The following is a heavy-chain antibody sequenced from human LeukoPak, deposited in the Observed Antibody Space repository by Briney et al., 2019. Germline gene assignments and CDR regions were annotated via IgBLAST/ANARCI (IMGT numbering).Heavy chain of an antibody. CDR1: GGSISSYY. CDR2: IYYSGST. V-gene: IGHV4-59*01. CDR3: ARGARAKTTVYYYYYMDV. D-gene: IGHD4-17*01. J-gene: IGHJ6*03. Sequence: PSETLSLTCTVSGGSISSYYWSWIRQPPGKGLEWIGYIYYSGSTNYNPSLKSRVTISVDTSKNQFSLKLSFVTAADTAVYYCARGARAKTTVYYYYYMDVWGKGTTVTVSS.